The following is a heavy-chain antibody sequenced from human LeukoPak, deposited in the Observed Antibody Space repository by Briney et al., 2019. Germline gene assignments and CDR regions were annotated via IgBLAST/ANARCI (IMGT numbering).Heavy chain of an antibody. Sequence: PGRSLRLSCAASGFTFDDYAMHWVRQAPGKGLEWVSGISWNSGSIGYADSVKGRFTISRDNAKNSLYLQMNSLRAEDTALYYCAKGLTVTTPYYFDYWGQGTLVTVFS. V-gene: IGHV3-9*01. CDR1: GFTFDDYA. CDR3: AKGLTVTTPYYFDY. D-gene: IGHD4-17*01. J-gene: IGHJ4*02. CDR2: ISWNSGSI.